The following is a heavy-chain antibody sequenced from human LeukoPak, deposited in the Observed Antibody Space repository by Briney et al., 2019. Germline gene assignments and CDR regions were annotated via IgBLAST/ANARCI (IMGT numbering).Heavy chain of an antibody. Sequence: ASVKVSCKASGYTLTNFYIHWARQAPGQGLEWMGWISTYDGNTHYAQKLRGRFTMIRDTSTSTAYMELRSLISDDTAVYYCARDRPRRGPGDHDFWGQGTLVTVSS. CDR1: GYTLTNFY. CDR3: ARDRPRRGPGDHDF. CDR2: ISTYDGNT. J-gene: IGHJ4*02. D-gene: IGHD7-27*01. V-gene: IGHV1-18*04.